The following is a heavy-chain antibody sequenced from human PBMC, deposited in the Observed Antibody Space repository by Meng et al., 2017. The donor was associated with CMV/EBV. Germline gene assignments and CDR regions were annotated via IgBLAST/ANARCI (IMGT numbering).Heavy chain of an antibody. D-gene: IGHD3-22*01. J-gene: IGHJ4*02. CDR3: ARGPRREYYDSSGYYLAY. Sequence: GGSLRLSCAASGFTFSSYSMNWVRQAPGKGLEWVSSISSSSSYIYYADSVKGRFTISRDNAKNSLYLQMNSLRAEDTAVYYCARGPRREYYDSSGYYLAYWGQGTLVTVSS. CDR1: GFTFSSYS. CDR2: ISSSSSYI. V-gene: IGHV3-21*01.